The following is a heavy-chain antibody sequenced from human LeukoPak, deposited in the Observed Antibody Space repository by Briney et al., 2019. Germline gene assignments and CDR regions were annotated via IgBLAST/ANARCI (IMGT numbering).Heavy chain of an antibody. Sequence: PGGSLRLSCTASGYTFTSYDINWVRQATGQGLEWMGWMNPNSGNTGYAQKFQGRVTITRNTSISTAYMELSSLRSEDTAVYYCARSRYIAAAGTNYYYYMDVWGKGTTVTVSS. CDR1: GYTFTSYD. D-gene: IGHD6-13*01. CDR3: ARSRYIAAAGTNYYYYMDV. J-gene: IGHJ6*03. V-gene: IGHV1-8*03. CDR2: MNPNSGNT.